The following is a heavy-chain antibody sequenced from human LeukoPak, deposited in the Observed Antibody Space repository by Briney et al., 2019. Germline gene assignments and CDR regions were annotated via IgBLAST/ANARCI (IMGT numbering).Heavy chain of an antibody. Sequence: SETLSLTCTVSGGSISSGGYYWSWIRQHPGKGLEWIGYIYYSGSTYYNPSLKSRVTISVDTSKNQFSLKLSSVTAADTAVYYCATYQGYCSGGSCYSHYYYGMDAWGQGTTVTVSS. CDR2: IYYSGST. CDR3: ATYQGYCSGGSCYSHYYYGMDA. CDR1: GGSISSGGYY. D-gene: IGHD2-15*01. V-gene: IGHV4-31*03. J-gene: IGHJ6*02.